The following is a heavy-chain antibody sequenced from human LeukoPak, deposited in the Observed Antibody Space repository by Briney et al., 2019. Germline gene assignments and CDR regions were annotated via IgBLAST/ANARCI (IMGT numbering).Heavy chain of an antibody. CDR1: GFTFSSYE. D-gene: IGHD4-11*01. CDR3: AGDSTAFYYYYYYMDV. CDR2: ISSSGSTI. J-gene: IGHJ6*03. Sequence: GGSLRLSCAASGFTFSSYEMNWVRQAPGKGLEWVSYISSSGSTIYYADSVKGRFTISRDNGKNSLYLQMNSLRAEDTAVYYCAGDSTAFYYYYYYMDVWGKGTTVTVSS. V-gene: IGHV3-48*03.